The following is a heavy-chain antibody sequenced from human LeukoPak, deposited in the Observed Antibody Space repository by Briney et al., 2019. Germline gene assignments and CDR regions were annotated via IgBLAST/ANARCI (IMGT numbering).Heavy chain of an antibody. CDR1: GFTVSSNY. CDR3: ARVMGPYFGSGSYTPYFDY. D-gene: IGHD3-10*01. J-gene: IGHJ4*02. CDR2: IYSGGST. V-gene: IGHV3-66*01. Sequence: GGSLRLSCAASGFTVSSNYMSWVRQAPGKGLEWVSVIYSGGSTYYADSVKGRFTISRDNSKNTLYLQMNSLRAKDTAVYYCARVMGPYFGSGSYTPYFDYWGQGTLVTVSS.